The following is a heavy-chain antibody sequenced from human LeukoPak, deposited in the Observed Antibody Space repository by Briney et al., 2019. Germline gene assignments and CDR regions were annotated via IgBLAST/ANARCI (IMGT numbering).Heavy chain of an antibody. J-gene: IGHJ4*02. CDR1: GGSISSSSYY. D-gene: IGHD1-26*01. CDR3: ARHLSGSYSGLDY. V-gene: IGHV4-39*01. CDR2: IYYSGST. Sequence: SETLSLTCTVSGGSISSSSYYWGWIRQPPGKGLEWIGSIYYSGSTYYNPSLKSRVTISVDTSKNQFSLKLSSVTAAETAVYYCARHLSGSYSGLDYWGQGTLVTVSS.